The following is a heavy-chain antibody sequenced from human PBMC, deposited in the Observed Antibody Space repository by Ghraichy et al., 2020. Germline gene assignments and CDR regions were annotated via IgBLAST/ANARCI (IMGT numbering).Heavy chain of an antibody. D-gene: IGHD5-24*01. CDR3: ARVGPIEIVDY. CDR2: IYPNSGGT. J-gene: IGHJ4*02. Sequence: IGWIYPNSGGTNYAQKFQGRVTMTRDTSISTAYMELSRLTSDDTAVYYCARVGPIEIVDYWGQGTLVTV. V-gene: IGHV1-2*02.